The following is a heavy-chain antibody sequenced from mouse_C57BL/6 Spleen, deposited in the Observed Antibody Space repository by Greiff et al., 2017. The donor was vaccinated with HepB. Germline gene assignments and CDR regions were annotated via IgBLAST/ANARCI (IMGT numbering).Heavy chain of an antibody. D-gene: IGHD4-1*01. CDR2: IYPGSGNT. CDR3: AKFITVTPWFAY. Sequence: QVQLQQSGPELVKPGASVKISCKASGYSFTSYYIHWVKQRPGQGLEWIGWIYPGSGNTKYNEKFKGKATLTADTSSSTAYMQLSSLTSEDSAVYYCAKFITVTPWFAYWGQGTLVTVSA. CDR1: GYSFTSYY. J-gene: IGHJ3*01. V-gene: IGHV1-66*01.